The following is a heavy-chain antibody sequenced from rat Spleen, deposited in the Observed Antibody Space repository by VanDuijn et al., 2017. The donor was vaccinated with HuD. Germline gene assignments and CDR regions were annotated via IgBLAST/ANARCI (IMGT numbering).Heavy chain of an antibody. D-gene: IGHD1-8*01. CDR2: IWGNGDT. J-gene: IGHJ2*01. Sequence: VQLKESGPGLVQPSQTLSLTCTVSGFSLNNYGVIWVRQPPGEGLEWMGVIWGNGDTNYNSALKSRLSISRDTSKSQLFLKMNSLQTEDTAMYFCARSDFSSPYYFDYWGQGVMVTVSS. CDR1: GFSLNNYG. CDR3: ARSDFSSPYYFDY. V-gene: IGHV2-13*01.